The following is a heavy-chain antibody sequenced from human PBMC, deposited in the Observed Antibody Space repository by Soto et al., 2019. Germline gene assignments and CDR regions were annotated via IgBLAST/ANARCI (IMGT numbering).Heavy chain of an antibody. J-gene: IGHJ6*02. CDR1: GFTFSSYA. Sequence: GGSLRLSCAASGFTFSSYAMSWVRQAPGKGLEWVSAISGSGGSTVYADSVKGRFSISRDNSKNTLYLQMNSLRAEDTAVYYCANPYCSSTSCYHYYYAMDVWGQGTTVTVSS. CDR2: ISGSGGST. CDR3: ANPYCSSTSCYHYYYAMDV. D-gene: IGHD2-2*01. V-gene: IGHV3-23*01.